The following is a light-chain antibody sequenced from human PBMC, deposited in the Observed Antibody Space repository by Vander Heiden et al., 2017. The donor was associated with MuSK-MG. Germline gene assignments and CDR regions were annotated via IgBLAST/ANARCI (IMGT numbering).Light chain of an antibody. CDR3: QEYYAYLYT. J-gene: IGKJ2*01. CDR1: QTISSW. CDR2: DAS. V-gene: IGKV1-5*01. Sequence: DMQMTQSPSTLSASVGDRVTITCRASQTISSWLAWYQQKPVKAPRLLIYDASTLQSGVPSRFSGTRSGTDFTLTMSSLHPDDFATYYCQEYYAYLYTFGQRVKPG.